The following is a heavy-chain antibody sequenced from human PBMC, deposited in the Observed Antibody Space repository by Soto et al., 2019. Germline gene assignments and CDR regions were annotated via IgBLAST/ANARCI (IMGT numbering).Heavy chain of an antibody. CDR3: ATEGDGGSYYFDS. D-gene: IGHD3-16*01. CDR1: GFAFTDYY. Sequence: KPGGSLRLSCAASGFAFTDYYMSWIRQAPGKGLEWVSYISYTSRYTNYADSVKGRFTISRDNAKNSLYLQMDSLTAADTAVYYCATEGDGGSYYFDSWGQGTRVTSPQ. CDR2: ISYTSRYT. V-gene: IGHV3-11*06. J-gene: IGHJ4*02.